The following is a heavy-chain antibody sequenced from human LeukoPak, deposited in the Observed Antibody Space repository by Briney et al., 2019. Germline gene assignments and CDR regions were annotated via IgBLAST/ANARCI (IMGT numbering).Heavy chain of an antibody. CDR3: ARDLGGGNFDY. CDR2: IYYSGST. CDR1: GGSISSYY. D-gene: IGHD2-15*01. Sequence: TSETLSLTCTVSGGSISSYYWSWIRQPPGKGLEWIGYIYYSGSTTYNPSLKSRVTISVDTSKNQCSLKLSSVTAADTAVYYCARDLGGGNFDYWGQGTLVTVSS. J-gene: IGHJ4*02. V-gene: IGHV4-59*01.